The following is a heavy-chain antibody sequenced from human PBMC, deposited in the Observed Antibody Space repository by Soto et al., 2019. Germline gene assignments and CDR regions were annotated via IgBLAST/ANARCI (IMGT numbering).Heavy chain of an antibody. CDR3: ARDYSSSSSNWFDP. Sequence: PSETLSLTCTVSGGSISSGDYYWSWIRQPPGKGLEWIGYIYYGGSTYYNPSLKSRVTISVDTSKNQFSLKLSSVTAADTAVYYCARDYSSSSSNWFDPWGQGTLVTVSS. J-gene: IGHJ5*02. CDR2: IYYGGST. V-gene: IGHV4-30-4*01. CDR1: GGSISSGDYY. D-gene: IGHD6-13*01.